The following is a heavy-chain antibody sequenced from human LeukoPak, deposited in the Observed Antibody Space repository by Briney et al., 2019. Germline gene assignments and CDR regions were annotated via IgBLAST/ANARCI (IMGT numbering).Heavy chain of an antibody. D-gene: IGHD4-17*01. Sequence: GGSLRLSCAASGFIVSSNYMSWVRQAPGKGLEWVSVIYSGGSTYYADSVKGRFTISRDNSKNTLSLQVNSLRAEDTAVYYCARNDYGLYYFDYWGQGTLVTVSS. V-gene: IGHV3-66*02. CDR2: IYSGGST. CDR1: GFIVSSNY. CDR3: ARNDYGLYYFDY. J-gene: IGHJ4*02.